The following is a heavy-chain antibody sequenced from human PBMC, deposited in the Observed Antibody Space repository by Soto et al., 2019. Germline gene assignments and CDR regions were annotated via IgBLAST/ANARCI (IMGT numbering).Heavy chain of an antibody. J-gene: IGHJ4*02. CDR2: IGTVGDT. D-gene: IGHD2-15*01. V-gene: IGHV3-13*01. CDR3: ARGQEVGAHFFDS. CDR1: GFTFSIFD. Sequence: RSLTLACEASGFTFSIFDMHWVRQPTGKCLEWVSTIGTVGDTYYAVSVKGRFTISRDNAKNSLSLQMNSLRAGDTAVYFCARGQEVGAHFFDSWGQGTQVTVSS.